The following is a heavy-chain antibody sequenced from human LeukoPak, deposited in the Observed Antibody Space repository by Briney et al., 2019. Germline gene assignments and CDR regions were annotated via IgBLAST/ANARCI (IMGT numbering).Heavy chain of an antibody. CDR3: ARDSQHLNFDH. J-gene: IGHJ4*02. D-gene: IGHD3-3*02. CDR1: GFTFSNYW. CDR2: IKEDGSEK. Sequence: PGGSLRLSCAASGFTFSNYWMNWVRQAPGKGLEWVANIKEDGSEKYYVDSVKGRFTISRDNAKNSLYLQMDSLRAEDTAVYYGARDSQHLNFDHWGQGTLVTVSS. V-gene: IGHV3-7*04.